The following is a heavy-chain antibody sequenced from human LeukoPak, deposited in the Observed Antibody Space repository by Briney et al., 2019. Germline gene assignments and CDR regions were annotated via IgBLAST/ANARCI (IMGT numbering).Heavy chain of an antibody. CDR1: GFTFSSYE. J-gene: IGHJ5*02. CDR2: IKQDGSEK. D-gene: IGHD1-1*01. CDR3: ARICHWNVLA. Sequence: HPGGSLRLSCAASGFTFSSYEMNWVRQAPGKGLEWVANIKQDGSEKYYVDSVKGRFTISRDNAKNSLYLQMNSLRAEDTAVYYCARICHWNVLAWGQGTLVTVSS. V-gene: IGHV3-7*01.